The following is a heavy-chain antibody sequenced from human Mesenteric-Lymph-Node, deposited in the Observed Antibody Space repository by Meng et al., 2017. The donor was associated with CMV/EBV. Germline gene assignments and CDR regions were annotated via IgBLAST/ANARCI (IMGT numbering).Heavy chain of an antibody. CDR1: GYSFTGYY. Sequence: ASVKVSCKASGYSFTGYYMHWVRQAPGQGLEWMGWMYPNSGDTNYAQRFQGRVTMTRDTSINTAYMELSRLRSDDTAMYYCAGGLRLELLDYWGQGTLVTVSS. J-gene: IGHJ4*02. D-gene: IGHD1-7*01. CDR3: AGGLRLELLDY. CDR2: MYPNSGDT. V-gene: IGHV1-2*02.